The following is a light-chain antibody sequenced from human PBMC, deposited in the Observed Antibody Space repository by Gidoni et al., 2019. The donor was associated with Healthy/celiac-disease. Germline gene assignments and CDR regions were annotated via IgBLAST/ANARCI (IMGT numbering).Light chain of an antibody. CDR3: QQYNNLPLP. CDR1: QSVSSN. J-gene: IGKJ4*01. Sequence: EIVMTQSPATLSVSPGERATLSCRARQSVSSNLAWYQQRPGQAPRLLISGASTRATGIPARFSGSGSVTEFTLTISSLQSEDFAVYYCQQYNNLPLPFGGGTKVEIK. V-gene: IGKV3-15*01. CDR2: GAS.